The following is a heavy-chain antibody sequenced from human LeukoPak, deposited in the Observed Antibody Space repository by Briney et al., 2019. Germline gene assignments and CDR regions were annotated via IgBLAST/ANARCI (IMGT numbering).Heavy chain of an antibody. D-gene: IGHD6-19*01. Sequence: GGSLRLSCAASGFTFSSYGMHWVRQAPGKGLEWVAVISYDGSNKYYADSVKGRFTISRDNSENTLYLQMNSLRAEDTAVYYCAKRSSSGWSDYWGQGTLVTVSS. V-gene: IGHV3-30*18. CDR3: AKRSSSGWSDY. CDR2: ISYDGSNK. CDR1: GFTFSSYG. J-gene: IGHJ4*02.